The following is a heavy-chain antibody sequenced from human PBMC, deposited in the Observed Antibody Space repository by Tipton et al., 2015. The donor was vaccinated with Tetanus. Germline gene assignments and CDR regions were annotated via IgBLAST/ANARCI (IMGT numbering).Heavy chain of an antibody. V-gene: IGHV4-31*03. D-gene: IGHD2-8*01. CDR2: IYYTGNT. Sequence: TLSLTCSVSGGSLRSGGYYWTWIRQHPERGLEWIGYIYYTGNTYYNPSLKSRVTISVDSSKNQFSLKLTSLTAADTAAYYCARRLIQNWFDPWGQGTLVTVSS. J-gene: IGHJ5*02. CDR3: ARRLIQNWFDP. CDR1: GGSLRSGGYY.